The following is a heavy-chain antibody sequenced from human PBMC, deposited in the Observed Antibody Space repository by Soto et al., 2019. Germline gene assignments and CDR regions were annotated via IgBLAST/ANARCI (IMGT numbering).Heavy chain of an antibody. J-gene: IGHJ4*02. D-gene: IGHD3-9*01. V-gene: IGHV1-69*13. CDR3: ARVYDILTGYRYYFDY. CDR1: GGTFSRYA. Sequence: SVKVSWKASGGTFSRYAMIFVRQAPGQGLEWMGGIIPIFGTANYAQKFQGRVTTTADESTSTAYMELSSIRSEDTAVYYCARVYDILTGYRYYFDYWGQGTLVTVSA. CDR2: IIPIFGTA.